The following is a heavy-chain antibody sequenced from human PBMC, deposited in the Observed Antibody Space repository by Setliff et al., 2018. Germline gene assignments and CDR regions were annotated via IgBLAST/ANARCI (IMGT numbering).Heavy chain of an antibody. CDR1: GYRFSSHW. J-gene: IGHJ3*02. V-gene: IGHV5-51*01. Sequence: GESLKLSCKGSGYRFSSHWIGWVRQMPGKGLEWMGIIYPGDSDTRYSPSFQGQVTLSADKSISTAYLQWSSLKASDTAMYYCASSSGSSSNDAFDIWGQGTTVTVSS. D-gene: IGHD1-26*01. CDR2: IYPGDSDT. CDR3: ASSSGSSSNDAFDI.